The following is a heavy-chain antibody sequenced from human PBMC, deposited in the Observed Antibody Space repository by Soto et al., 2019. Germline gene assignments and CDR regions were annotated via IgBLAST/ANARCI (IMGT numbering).Heavy chain of an antibody. CDR3: ASAHCSGGSCYLYNWFDP. D-gene: IGHD2-15*01. Sequence: SVKVSCKASGGTFSSYAISWVRQAPGQGLEWMGGIIPIFGTANYAQKFQGRVTITADESTSTAYMELSSLRSEDTAVYYCASAHCSGGSCYLYNWFDPWGQGTLVNVSS. CDR1: GGTFSSYA. V-gene: IGHV1-69*13. J-gene: IGHJ5*02. CDR2: IIPIFGTA.